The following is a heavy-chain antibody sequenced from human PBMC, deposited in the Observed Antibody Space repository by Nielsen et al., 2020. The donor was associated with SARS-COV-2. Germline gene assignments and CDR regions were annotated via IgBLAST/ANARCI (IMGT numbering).Heavy chain of an antibody. D-gene: IGHD6-19*01. CDR3: ARTGIAVAGIDFDY. Sequence: ASVKVSCKASGYTFTGYYMHWVRQAPGQGLEWMGWINPNSGGTNYAQKFQGRVTMTRDTSISTAYMELSRLRSDDTAVYYFARTGIAVAGIDFDYWGQGTLVTVSS. J-gene: IGHJ4*02. CDR2: INPNSGGT. CDR1: GYTFTGYY. V-gene: IGHV1-2*02.